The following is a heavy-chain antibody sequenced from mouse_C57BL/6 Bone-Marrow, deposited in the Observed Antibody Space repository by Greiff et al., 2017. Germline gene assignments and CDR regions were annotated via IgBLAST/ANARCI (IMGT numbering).Heavy chain of an antibody. CDR3: TRGGYYQTGGNAMDY. D-gene: IGHD1-1*02. CDR1: GYTFTSYW. Sequence: VQLQQSGTVLARPGASVKMSCKTSGYTFTSYWMHWVKQRPGQGLEWIGAIYPGNSDTSSNQKFKGKAKLTAVTSAITAYLDLSSLTKEDSAVYYCTRGGYYQTGGNAMDYWGQGTSVTVSS. CDR2: IYPGNSDT. V-gene: IGHV1-5*01. J-gene: IGHJ4*01.